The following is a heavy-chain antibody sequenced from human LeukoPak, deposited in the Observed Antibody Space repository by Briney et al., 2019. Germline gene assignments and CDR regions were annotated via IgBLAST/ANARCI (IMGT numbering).Heavy chain of an antibody. J-gene: IGHJ3*02. CDR2: IYSGGNT. V-gene: IGHV3-53*01. CDR1: GFAFSSYW. Sequence: GGSLRLSCAASGFAFSSYWMNWVRQAPGKGLEWVSVIYSGGNTYYADSVKGRFTISRDSSENTLYLQMNSLRAEDTAVYYCARESRGWVPPPGTFDIWGQEIMVTVSS. CDR3: ARESRGWVPPPGTFDI. D-gene: IGHD6-19*01.